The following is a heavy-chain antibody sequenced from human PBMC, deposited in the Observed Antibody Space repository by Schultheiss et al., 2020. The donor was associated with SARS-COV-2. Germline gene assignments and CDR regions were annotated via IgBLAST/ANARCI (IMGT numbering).Heavy chain of an antibody. CDR3: ARVPGTVTDY. V-gene: IGHV3-30*07. CDR1: GFTFSSYA. D-gene: IGHD1-1*01. J-gene: IGHJ4*02. Sequence: GGSLRLSCAASGFTFSSYAMHWVRQAPGKGLEWVAVISYDGSNKYYADSVKGRFTISRDNSKNTLYLQMNSLRAEDTAVYYCARVPGTVTDYWGQGTLVTVSS. CDR2: ISYDGSNK.